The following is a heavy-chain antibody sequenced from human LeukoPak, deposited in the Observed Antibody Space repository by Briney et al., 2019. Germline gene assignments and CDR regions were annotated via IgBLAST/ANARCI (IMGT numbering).Heavy chain of an antibody. CDR3: ARDGSSSSVYYYYMDV. D-gene: IGHD6-6*01. CDR2: IYTSGRT. V-gene: IGHV4-4*07. J-gene: IGHJ6*03. CDR1: RASLSSFY. Sequence: TLSLTCTLSRASLSSFYCGWVRHPAGGVLGWVGRIYTSGRTNDTPSLKSRVTMSVDTPKNQFSMKLSSGTAADTAVYCCARDGSSSSVYYYYMDVWGKGTTVTVSS.